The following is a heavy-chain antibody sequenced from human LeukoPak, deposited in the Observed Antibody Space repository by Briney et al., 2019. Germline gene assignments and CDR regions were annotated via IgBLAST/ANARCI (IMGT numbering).Heavy chain of an antibody. D-gene: IGHD6-19*01. CDR1: GFTFSSYG. J-gene: IGHJ4*02. V-gene: IGHV3-7*01. CDR2: INQDGSEK. CDR3: ARDSSGWSFDY. Sequence: SGGSLRLSCAASGFTFSSYGMRWVRQAPGKGLEWVANINQDGSEKYYVDSVKGRFTISRDNAKNSLYLQMNSLRVEDTAVYYCARDSSGWSFDYWGQGTLVTVSS.